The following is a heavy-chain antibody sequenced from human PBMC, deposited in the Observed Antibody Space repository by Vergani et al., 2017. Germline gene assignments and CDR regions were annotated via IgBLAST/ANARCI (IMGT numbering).Heavy chain of an antibody. D-gene: IGHD3-22*01. CDR3: AKDYYDSSGYFDY. Sequence: EVQLLESGGGLVQPGGSLRLSCAASGFTFSSYAMSWVRQAPGKGLEWVSAISGSGGSTYYAAYVKGRFTISRDNSKNTLYLQMNSLRAEDTAVYYCAKDYYDSSGYFDYWGQGTLVTVSS. CDR2: ISGSGGST. CDR1: GFTFSSYA. V-gene: IGHV3-23*01. J-gene: IGHJ4*02.